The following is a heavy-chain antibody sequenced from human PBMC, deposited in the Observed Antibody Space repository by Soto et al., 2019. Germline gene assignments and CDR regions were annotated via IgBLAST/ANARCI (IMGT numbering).Heavy chain of an antibody. D-gene: IGHD6-19*01. CDR3: ARDKRQWLWGGLYYYYGMDV. J-gene: IGHJ6*02. Sequence: QVQLVESGGGVVQPGRSLRLSCAASGFTFSSYAMHWVRQAPGKGLEWVAVISYDGSNKYYADSVKGRFTISRDNSKNTLYLQMNSLRAEDTAVYYCARDKRQWLWGGLYYYYGMDVWGQGTTVTVSS. V-gene: IGHV3-30-3*01. CDR1: GFTFSSYA. CDR2: ISYDGSNK.